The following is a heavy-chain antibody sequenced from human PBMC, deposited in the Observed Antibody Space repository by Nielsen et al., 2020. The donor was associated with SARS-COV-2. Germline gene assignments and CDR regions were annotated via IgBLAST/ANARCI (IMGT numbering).Heavy chain of an antibody. Sequence: GESLKISCAASGFTFSSYGMHWVRQAPGKGLEWVAVIWYDGSNKYYADSVKGRFTISRDNSKNTLYLQMNSLRAEDTAVYYCAREILTEWELLDYYYGMDVWGQGTTVTVSS. CDR1: GFTFSSYG. CDR2: IWYDGSNK. CDR3: AREILTEWELLDYYYGMDV. V-gene: IGHV3-33*01. J-gene: IGHJ6*02. D-gene: IGHD1-26*01.